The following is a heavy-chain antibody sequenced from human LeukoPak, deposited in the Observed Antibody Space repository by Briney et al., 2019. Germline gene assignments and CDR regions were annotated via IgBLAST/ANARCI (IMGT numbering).Heavy chain of an antibody. J-gene: IGHJ3*02. CDR1: GFTFSNYG. CDR2: IRYDGSNE. V-gene: IGHV3-33*01. D-gene: IGHD2-15*01. Sequence: PGGSLRLSCAASGFTFSNYGMHWVRQAPGKGLEWVALIRYDGSNEYYADSVKGRFTISRDNAKNTLYLQMNSLRAEDTAVYYCARGGYCSGGSCYGRDAFDIWGQGTMVTVSS. CDR3: ARGGYCSGGSCYGRDAFDI.